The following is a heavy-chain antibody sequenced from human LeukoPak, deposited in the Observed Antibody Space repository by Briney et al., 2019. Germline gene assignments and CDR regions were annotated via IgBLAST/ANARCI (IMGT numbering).Heavy chain of an antibody. Sequence: GGSLRLSCAASGFTFSSSGMSWVRQAPGKGLEWVSSISGSDETTYYADSVKGRFTISRDNSKNTLYLQMNSLRAEDTAVYYCAKNTDDFWSGYYRIYYYYYYGMDVWGQGTTVTVSS. CDR2: ISGSDETT. D-gene: IGHD3-3*01. CDR3: AKNTDDFWSGYYRIYYYYYYGMDV. J-gene: IGHJ6*02. V-gene: IGHV3-23*01. CDR1: GFTFSSSG.